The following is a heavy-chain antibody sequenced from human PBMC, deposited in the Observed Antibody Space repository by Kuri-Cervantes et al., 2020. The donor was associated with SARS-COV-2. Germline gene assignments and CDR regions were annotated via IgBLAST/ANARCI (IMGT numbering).Heavy chain of an antibody. CDR3: ARVVGATKAGAFDI. D-gene: IGHD1-26*01. J-gene: IGHJ3*02. Sequence: SVTVSCKGSGYSFTSYYMHWVRQAPGQGLEWMGIIKPSGGSTSYAQKFQGRVTMTRDTSTSTAYMELSSLRYEDTAVYYSARVVGATKAGAFDIWGQGTMVTVSS. CDR1: GYSFTSYY. V-gene: IGHV1-46*01. CDR2: IKPSGGST.